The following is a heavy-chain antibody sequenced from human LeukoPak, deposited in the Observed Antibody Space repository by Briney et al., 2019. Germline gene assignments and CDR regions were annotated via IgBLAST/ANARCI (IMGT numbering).Heavy chain of an antibody. Sequence: GGSLRLSCAASGFIFSSYGMHWVRQPPGKGLEWVAFIRSDGSDTYSAASVKGRFTISRDNSKNTLWLQMISLRAEDTAVYYCAKHDSSSDFWGQGTLVTVSS. CDR3: AKHDSSSDF. J-gene: IGHJ4*02. CDR1: GFIFSSYG. V-gene: IGHV3-30*02. D-gene: IGHD3-22*01. CDR2: IRSDGSDT.